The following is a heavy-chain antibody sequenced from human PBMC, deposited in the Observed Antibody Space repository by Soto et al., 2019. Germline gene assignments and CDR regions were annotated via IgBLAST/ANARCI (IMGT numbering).Heavy chain of an antibody. Sequence: SETLSLTCTVSGSSISSYYWSWIRRPPGKGLEWIGYIYYSGSTNYNPSLKSRVTISVDTSKSQFSLKLSSVTAADMAVYYCARLLYGWGTWFYPWGQGTLVTVSA. D-gene: IGHD3-10*01. CDR2: IYYSGST. J-gene: IGHJ5*02. CDR1: GSSISSYY. CDR3: ARLLYGWGTWFYP. V-gene: IGHV4-59*08.